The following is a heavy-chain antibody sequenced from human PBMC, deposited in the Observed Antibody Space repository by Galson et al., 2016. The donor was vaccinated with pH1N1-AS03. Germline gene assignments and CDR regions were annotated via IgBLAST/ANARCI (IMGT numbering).Heavy chain of an antibody. CDR1: GFSLGTTSVG. D-gene: IGHD5-12*01. CDR3: TKTSGYDLDF. J-gene: IGHJ4*02. V-gene: IGHV2-5*02. CDR2: VHWDGVD. Sequence: PALVKPTQTLTLTCSFSGFSLGTTSVGLAWIRQPPGEALEWLALVHWDGVDRLSPSLRGRLAITTDTSKNQVVLTMTNMGPADTGTYFCTKTSGYDLDFWGQGAPVTVS.